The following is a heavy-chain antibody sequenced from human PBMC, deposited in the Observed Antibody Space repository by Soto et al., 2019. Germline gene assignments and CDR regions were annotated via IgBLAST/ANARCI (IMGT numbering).Heavy chain of an antibody. V-gene: IGHV3-30-3*01. CDR3: ARDPAGAYDSSGYSLVSYGMDV. Sequence: GGSLRLSCAASGFTFSSYAMHWVRQAPGKGLEWVAVISYDGSNKYYADSVKGRFTISRDNSKNTLYLQMNSLRAEDTAVYYCARDPAGAYDSSGYSLVSYGMDVWGQGTTVTVSS. J-gene: IGHJ6*02. CDR1: GFTFSSYA. D-gene: IGHD3-22*01. CDR2: ISYDGSNK.